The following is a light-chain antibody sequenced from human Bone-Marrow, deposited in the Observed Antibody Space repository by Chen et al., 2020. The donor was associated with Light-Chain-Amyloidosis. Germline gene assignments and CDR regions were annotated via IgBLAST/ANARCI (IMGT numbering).Light chain of an antibody. CDR2: RDT. CDR3: QSADSSGTCRVM. CDR1: DLPTKY. Sequence: SYELTQPPSVSVSPGQTARITCSGDDLPTKYAYWYQQKPGQAPVLVIHRDTERPSGISERFSGSRSGTTATFTISEVQAEAEADYHCQSADSSGTCRVMFGGGTKLTVL. V-gene: IGLV3-25*03. J-gene: IGLJ3*02.